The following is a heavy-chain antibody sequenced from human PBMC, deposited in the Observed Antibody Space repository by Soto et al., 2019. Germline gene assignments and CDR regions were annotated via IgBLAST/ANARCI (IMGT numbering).Heavy chain of an antibody. D-gene: IGHD1-7*01. Sequence: PSQTLSLTCAISGDSVSSNSAAWIWIRQSPSRGLEWLGRTYYRSKWYNDYAVSVKSRITINPDTSKNQFSLQLNSVTPEDTAVYYCARELELPGDYYYGMDVWGQGTTVTVSS. CDR3: ARELELPGDYYYGMDV. J-gene: IGHJ6*02. CDR2: TYYRSKWYN. CDR1: GDSVSSNSAA. V-gene: IGHV6-1*01.